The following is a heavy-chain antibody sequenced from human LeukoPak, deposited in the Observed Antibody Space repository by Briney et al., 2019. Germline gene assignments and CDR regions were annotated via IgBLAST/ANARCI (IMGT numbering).Heavy chain of an antibody. CDR1: GLTFSGYI. D-gene: IGHD6-13*01. J-gene: IGHJ6*02. CDR3: ARGIAAAGHGMDV. Sequence: PGGSLRLSCAASGLTFSGYIMNWVRQAPGKGLEWVSSISTSGTYMDYADSVKGRFFISRDNSKNSLFLQMNSLRAEDTAVYSCARGIAAAGHGMDVWGQGTTVTVSS. V-gene: IGHV3-21*01. CDR2: ISTSGTYM.